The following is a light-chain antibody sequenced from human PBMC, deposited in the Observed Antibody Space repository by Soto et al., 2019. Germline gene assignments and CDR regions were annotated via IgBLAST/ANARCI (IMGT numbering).Light chain of an antibody. CDR2: DAS. Sequence: EIVLTQSPATLSLSPGERATLSCRASQSVSSYLAWYQQKPGQAPRLLIDDASNRATGIPARFSGSGSGTDFTLTISSLEPEDFAVYYCQQRSNSPRTFGQGTKLEIK. CDR1: QSVSSY. CDR3: QQRSNSPRT. J-gene: IGKJ2*01. V-gene: IGKV3-11*01.